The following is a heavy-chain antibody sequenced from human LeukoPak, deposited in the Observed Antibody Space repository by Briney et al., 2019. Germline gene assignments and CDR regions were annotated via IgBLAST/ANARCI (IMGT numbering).Heavy chain of an antibody. CDR3: AKESMDCSSSSCYFDY. D-gene: IGHD2-2*01. CDR1: GFTFDDYA. J-gene: IGHJ4*02. V-gene: IGHV3-9*03. Sequence: GGSLRLSCAASGFTFDDYAMHWVRQAPGKGLEWVSGISWNSGSIGYADSVKGRFTISRDNAKNSLYLQMNSLRAEDMALYYCAKESMDCSSSSCYFDYWGQGTLVTVSS. CDR2: ISWNSGSI.